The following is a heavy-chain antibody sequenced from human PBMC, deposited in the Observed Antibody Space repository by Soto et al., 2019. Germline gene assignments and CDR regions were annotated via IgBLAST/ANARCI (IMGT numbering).Heavy chain of an antibody. V-gene: IGHV3-23*01. J-gene: IGHJ4*02. CDR2: ITVIGGDG. Sequence: PGGSLRLSYAASGFPFSHYAMSWVRQAPGKGLGWVSAITVIGGDGTYTYSVSARFAISRDNCKNSMYLQMNSLRGDGTDVYDCGKERRGSGWVVCNYWGQGVLVTVSS. CDR3: GKERRGSGWVVCNY. D-gene: IGHD6-19*01. CDR1: GFPFSHYA.